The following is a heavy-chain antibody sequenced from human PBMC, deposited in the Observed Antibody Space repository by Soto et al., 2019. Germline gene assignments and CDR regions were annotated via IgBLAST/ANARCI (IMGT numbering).Heavy chain of an antibody. J-gene: IGHJ4*02. D-gene: IGHD2-21*02. CDR2: VSFDGKVT. V-gene: IGHV3-30*04. Sequence: GGSLRLSCTGSGFTFNSLSLHWVRQGPYKGLEWVAVVSFDGKVTYYADSVKGRFTVSRDNSKNTIYLQANSLRAEDTAVYYCAREPYGDSQYFDYWGQGTPVTAPQ. CDR1: GFTFNSLS. CDR3: AREPYGDSQYFDY.